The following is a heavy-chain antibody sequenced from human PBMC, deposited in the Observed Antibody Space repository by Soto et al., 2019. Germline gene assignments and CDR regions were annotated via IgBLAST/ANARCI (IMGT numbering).Heavy chain of an antibody. CDR2: INHSGST. CDR3: ARDQITGLFDY. D-gene: IGHD2-8*02. J-gene: IGHJ4*02. CDR1: GGSFSGYY. V-gene: IGHV4-34*01. Sequence: QVQLQQWGAGLLKPSETLSLTCAVYGGSFSGYYWTWIRQPPGTGLEWIGEINHSGSTNYNPSLTNPVTVSVDTSKNHFSPKLTSVTAADAAVYYCARDQITGLFDYWGQGTLVTVSS.